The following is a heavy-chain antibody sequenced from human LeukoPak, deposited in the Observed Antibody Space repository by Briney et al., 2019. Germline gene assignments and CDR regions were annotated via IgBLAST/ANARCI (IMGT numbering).Heavy chain of an antibody. CDR1: GGSLNPFY. CDR2: IYYRGNN. D-gene: IGHD2-15*01. CDR3: ARVDLGGLDY. V-gene: IGHV4-59*01. J-gene: IGHJ4*02. Sequence: SETLSLTCTVSGGSLNPFYWSWIRQPPGKGLEWIGYIYYRGNNHFNPSLKSRVTISIDTSKKQFSLNLSSVTAADTAVYYCARVDLGGLDYWGQGTLVTVSS.